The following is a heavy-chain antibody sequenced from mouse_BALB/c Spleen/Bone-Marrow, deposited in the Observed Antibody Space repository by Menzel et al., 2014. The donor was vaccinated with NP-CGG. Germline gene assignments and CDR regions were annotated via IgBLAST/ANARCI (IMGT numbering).Heavy chain of an antibody. D-gene: IGHD3-1*01. V-gene: IGHV1S137*01. CDR2: ISPYYVDG. Sequence: VQLVESGAELVRPGVSVKISCKGSGYTFTDFAIHWVKQSHTKSLEWIGVISPYYVDGGYNQKFKGKATMTIDRSSSETYMERASPTSGDSAIYYCARGGASGLYYYAMDYWGQGTSVTVSS. CDR3: ARGGASGLYYYAMDY. CDR1: GYTFTDFA. J-gene: IGHJ4*01.